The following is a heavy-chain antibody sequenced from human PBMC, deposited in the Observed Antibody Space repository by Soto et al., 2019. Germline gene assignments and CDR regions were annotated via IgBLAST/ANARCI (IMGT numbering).Heavy chain of an antibody. D-gene: IGHD1-7*01. CDR1: GFTFSSYS. CDR2: ISGSGGST. Sequence: VGSLRLSCAASGFTFSSYSMSWVRQAPGKGLEWVSAISGSGGSTYYADSVKGRFTISRDNSKNTLYLQMNSLRAEDTAVYYCAKGRNWKYLFDYWGQGTLVTVSS. J-gene: IGHJ4*02. V-gene: IGHV3-23*01. CDR3: AKGRNWKYLFDY.